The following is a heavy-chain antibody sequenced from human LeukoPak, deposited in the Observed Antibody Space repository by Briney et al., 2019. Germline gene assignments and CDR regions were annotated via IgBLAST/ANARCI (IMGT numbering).Heavy chain of an antibody. J-gene: IGHJ6*02. D-gene: IGHD6-19*01. CDR2: MSNDGDNK. Sequence: PGGSLRLSCEASGFSFSSHGMHWVRQAPGKGLEWLAVMSNDGDNKDYADSVEGRFTISRDNSKNTLYLQMNSLTTEDTALYYCAKDPSSGWYRWSMDVWGQGTTVTVSS. CDR3: AKDPSSGWYRWSMDV. CDR1: GFSFSSHG. V-gene: IGHV3-30*18.